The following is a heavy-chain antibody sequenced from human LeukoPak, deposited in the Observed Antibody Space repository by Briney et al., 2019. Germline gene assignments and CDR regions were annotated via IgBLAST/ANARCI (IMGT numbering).Heavy chain of an antibody. Sequence: SETLSLTCTVSGGSISSYYWSWIRQPPGKGLEWIGRIYASGSTNYNPSLKSRVTMSVDTSKNQFSLKLSSVTAADTAVYYCSRERREYSSSTYYYYYMDVWGKGTTVTVSS. D-gene: IGHD6-6*01. V-gene: IGHV4-4*07. CDR1: GGSISSYY. CDR2: IYASGST. CDR3: SRERREYSSSTYYYYYMDV. J-gene: IGHJ6*03.